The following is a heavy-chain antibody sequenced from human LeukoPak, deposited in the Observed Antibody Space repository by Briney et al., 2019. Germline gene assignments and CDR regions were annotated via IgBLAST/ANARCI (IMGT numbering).Heavy chain of an antibody. J-gene: IGHJ4*02. V-gene: IGHV6-1*01. CDR3: ARALDVGPTYFDY. Sequence: SQTLSLTCAISGVSASSNTAAWTWIRQSPSRGLEWLGRTYYRSRWYNDYAVSVKSRITINPDTSKNQFSLQLNPVTPEDTAVYYCARALDVGPTYFDYWGQGTLVTVSS. CDR1: GVSASSNTAA. D-gene: IGHD1-26*01. CDR2: TYYRSRWYN.